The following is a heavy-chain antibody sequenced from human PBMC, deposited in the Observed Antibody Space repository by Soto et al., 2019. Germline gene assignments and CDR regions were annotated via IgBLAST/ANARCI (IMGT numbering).Heavy chain of an antibody. CDR2: ISGSSGST. J-gene: IGHJ4*02. Sequence: GGSLRLSCAASGFTFSSYAMSWVRQAPGKGLEWVSAISGSSGSTYYTDSVKGRITITRDNSKKKLYQQMNSLRAEDTALYYFAKGNRGYSYGSPFDYWGQGTLVTVSS. CDR1: GFTFSSYA. V-gene: IGHV3-23*01. CDR3: AKGNRGYSYGSPFDY. D-gene: IGHD5-18*01.